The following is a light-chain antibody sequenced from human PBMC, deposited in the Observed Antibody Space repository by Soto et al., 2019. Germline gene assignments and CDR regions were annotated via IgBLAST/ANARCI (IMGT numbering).Light chain of an antibody. CDR2: AVT. CDR1: SSDVGGYDS. V-gene: IGLV2-14*01. J-gene: IGLJ3*02. CDR3: GSYAGGTTMV. Sequence: QSALTQPASVSGSPGQSITISCTGSSSDVGGYDSVCWYQQHPGKAPKLLIYAVTLRPSGVSNRFSGSKSGNTASLTISGLQGDGESDYYCGSYAGGTTMVFGGGTKLTVL.